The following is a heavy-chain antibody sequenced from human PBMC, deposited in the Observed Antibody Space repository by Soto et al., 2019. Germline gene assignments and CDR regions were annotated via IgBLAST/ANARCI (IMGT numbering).Heavy chain of an antibody. D-gene: IGHD2-15*01. CDR3: AILYCSGGSCPGKNWFDP. J-gene: IGHJ5*02. CDR1: GGSFSGYY. CDR2: INHSGST. Sequence: PSETLSLTCAVYGGSFSGYYWSWIRQPPGKGLEWIGEINHSGSTNYNPSLKSRVTISVDTSKNQFSLKLSSVTAADTAVYYCAILYCSGGSCPGKNWFDPWGQGTLVTVSS. V-gene: IGHV4-34*01.